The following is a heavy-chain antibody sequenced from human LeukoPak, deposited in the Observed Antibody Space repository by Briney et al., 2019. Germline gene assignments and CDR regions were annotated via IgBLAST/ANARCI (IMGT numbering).Heavy chain of an antibody. CDR2: ISAYNGNT. D-gene: IGHD3-16*01. CDR3: ARAMGPHYGMDV. J-gene: IGHJ6*02. Sequence: ASVKVSCKASGYTFTSYGISWVRQAPAQGLEWMGWISAYNGNTNYAQKLQGRVTMTTDTSTSTAYMELRSLRSDGTAVYYCARAMGPHYGMDVWGQGTTVTVSS. CDR1: GYTFTSYG. V-gene: IGHV1-18*01.